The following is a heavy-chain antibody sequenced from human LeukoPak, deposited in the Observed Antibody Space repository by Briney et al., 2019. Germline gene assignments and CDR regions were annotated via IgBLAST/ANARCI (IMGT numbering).Heavy chain of an antibody. CDR1: GFTFSGYG. J-gene: IGHJ4*02. CDR3: AKNYVSNLSIGY. D-gene: IGHD4-23*01. V-gene: IGHV3-30*02. Sequence: PGGSLRLSCTASGFTFSGYGMHWVRQAPGKGLEWVAFIRNDGSNEYYADSVKGRFTISRDNSKNTLFLQMNSLRADDTAVYYRAKNYVSNLSIGYWGQGTLVTVSS. CDR2: IRNDGSNE.